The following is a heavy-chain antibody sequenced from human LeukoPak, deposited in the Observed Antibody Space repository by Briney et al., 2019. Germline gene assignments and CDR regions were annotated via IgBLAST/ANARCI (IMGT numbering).Heavy chain of an antibody. V-gene: IGHV4-39*01. CDR2: IYYTRST. CDR3: ARGVTMIVVVIHDWYFDL. Sequence: SETLSLTCTVSGGSISSSSYYWGWIRQPPGTGLEWIGSIYYTRSTYYNPSLKSRVTISVDTSKNQFSLKLTSVTAADTAVYYCARGVTMIVVVIHDWYFDLWGRGTLVTVSS. D-gene: IGHD3-22*01. J-gene: IGHJ2*01. CDR1: GGSISSSSYY.